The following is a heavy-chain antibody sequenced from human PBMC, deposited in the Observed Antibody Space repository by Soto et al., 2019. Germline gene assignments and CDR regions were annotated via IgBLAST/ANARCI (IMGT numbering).Heavy chain of an antibody. CDR1: GGSISNSSYL. CDR2: VSYSGST. CDR3: SRIAVSGRIPGFDY. J-gene: IGHJ4*01. D-gene: IGHD6-19*01. Sequence: SETLSLTCTVSGGSISNSSYLWGWIRQPPGKGLQWIGSVSYSGSTYYNPSLKSRVTISVDTSKTQSSLRLSSVTAADTAVYYWSRIAVSGRIPGFDYWGHGALVTVSS. V-gene: IGHV4-39*01.